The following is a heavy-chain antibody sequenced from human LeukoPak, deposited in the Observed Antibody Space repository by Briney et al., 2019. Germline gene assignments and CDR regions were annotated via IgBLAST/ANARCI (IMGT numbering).Heavy chain of an antibody. J-gene: IGHJ4*02. CDR2: ISNDGSTT. Sequence: GGSLRLSCAASGFTFSSYSMHWVRQAPGKGLVWVSRISNDGSTTNYADSVKGRFTISRDNAKNSLYLQMNSLRAEDTAVYYCARLSLVGATAGGFFFDYWGQGTLVTVSS. D-gene: IGHD1-26*01. CDR1: GFTFSSYS. CDR3: ARLSLVGATAGGFFFDY. V-gene: IGHV3-74*01.